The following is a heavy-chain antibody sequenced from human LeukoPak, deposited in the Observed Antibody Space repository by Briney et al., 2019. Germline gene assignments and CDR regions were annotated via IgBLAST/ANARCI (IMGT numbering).Heavy chain of an antibody. J-gene: IGHJ4*02. CDR2: ISFSSSYI. Sequence: KPGRSLRLSCAASGFSFSSYSMNWVRQAPGKGLEWVSSISFSSSYIYYADSVKGRFTISRDNAKNSLYLQMNSLRTEDTAVYYCARGPSSGWGTFDYWGQGTLVTVSS. V-gene: IGHV3-21*01. CDR1: GFSFSSYS. D-gene: IGHD6-19*01. CDR3: ARGPSSGWGTFDY.